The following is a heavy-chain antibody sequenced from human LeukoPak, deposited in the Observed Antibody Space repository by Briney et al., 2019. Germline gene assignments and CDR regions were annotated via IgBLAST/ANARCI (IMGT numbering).Heavy chain of an antibody. D-gene: IGHD3-10*01. CDR3: ARDGSKDWFGELYSVDYYFDY. CDR2: IIPILGIA. V-gene: IGHV1-69*04. CDR1: GYTFTSYG. Sequence: SVKVSCKASGYTFTSYGISWVRQAPGQGLEWMGRIIPILGIANYAQKFQGRVTITADKSTSTAYMELSSLRSEDTAVYYCARDGSKDWFGELYSVDYYFDYWGQGTLVTVSS. J-gene: IGHJ4*02.